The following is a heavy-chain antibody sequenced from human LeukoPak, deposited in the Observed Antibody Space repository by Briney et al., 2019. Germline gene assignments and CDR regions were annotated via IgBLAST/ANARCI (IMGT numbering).Heavy chain of an antibody. Sequence: GGSLRLSCAASGFTFNNYAMHWVRQAPGKGLEWVALISHDGSAPFYADSVKGRFIISKDSPQNTLYLQMDSLRPEDTAVYYCARERRGYYAEYWGQGTLVTVSS. V-gene: IGHV3-30*04. CDR3: ARERRGYYAEY. CDR2: ISHDGSAP. J-gene: IGHJ4*02. CDR1: GFTFNNYA. D-gene: IGHD3-3*01.